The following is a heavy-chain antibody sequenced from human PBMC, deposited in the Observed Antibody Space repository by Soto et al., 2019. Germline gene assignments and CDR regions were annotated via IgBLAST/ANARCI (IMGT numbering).Heavy chain of an antibody. CDR1: GFTFDDYA. D-gene: IGHD1-1*01. Sequence: EVQLVESGGGLVQPGRSLRLSCAASGFTFDDYAMHWVRRAPGKGLEWVSGISWNSGSIAYAGSVKGRFTISRDNAKNSLYLQMNSLRAEDTALYYCAKGTTGTYSYYYYYLDVWGKGTTVTVSS. J-gene: IGHJ6*03. CDR3: AKGTTGTYSYYYYYLDV. V-gene: IGHV3-9*01. CDR2: ISWNSGSI.